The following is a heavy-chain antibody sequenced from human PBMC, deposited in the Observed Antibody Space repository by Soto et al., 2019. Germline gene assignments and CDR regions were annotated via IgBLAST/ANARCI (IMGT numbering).Heavy chain of an antibody. V-gene: IGHV4-39*01. D-gene: IGHD2-2*01. CDR2: VYYGGNT. CDR3: ESGPSTTRIDN. CDR1: GGSITRHHYY. Sequence: QLQVQESGPGQVKPSQTLSLTCTISGGSITRHHYYWGWIRQPPGKGLAWIGSVYYGGNTYYHPSLRSRLTILVDTAKNLISQKLCSVAAADPAIYYCESGPSTTRIDNWSLGTQVSVSS. J-gene: IGHJ4*02.